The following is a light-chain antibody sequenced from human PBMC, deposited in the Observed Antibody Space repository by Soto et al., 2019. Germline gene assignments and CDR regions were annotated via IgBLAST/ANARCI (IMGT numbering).Light chain of an antibody. Sequence: QSALTQPRSVSGSPGQSVTISCTGTSSDVGGYNYVSWYQQHPGKAPELMIYDVTKRPSGVPDRFSGSKSGNTASLTISGLQAEDEAEYYCCSYVGTDTYSFGTGTKLTVL. CDR3: CSYVGTDTYS. V-gene: IGLV2-11*01. CDR2: DVT. J-gene: IGLJ1*01. CDR1: SSDVGGYNY.